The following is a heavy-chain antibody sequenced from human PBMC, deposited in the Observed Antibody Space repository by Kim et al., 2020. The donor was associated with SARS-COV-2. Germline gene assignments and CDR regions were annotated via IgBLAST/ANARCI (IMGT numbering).Heavy chain of an antibody. Sequence: RYSPSFQGQVTISADKSISTAYVQWSSLKASDTAMYYCARYGGDGYDIDYWGQGTLVTVSS. J-gene: IGHJ4*02. V-gene: IGHV5-51*01. D-gene: IGHD2-21*01. CDR3: ARYGGDGYDIDY.